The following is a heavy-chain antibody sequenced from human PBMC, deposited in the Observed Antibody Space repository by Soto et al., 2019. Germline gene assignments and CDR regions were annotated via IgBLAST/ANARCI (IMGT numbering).Heavy chain of an antibody. Sequence: QVQLVESGGGVVQPGRSVRLSCAASGFTFSNFGMHWVRQAPGKGLEWVAAISADGSDKYFSGSVKGRFTISRDNSKNTLFLQMNSLRLEDTAVYYCVKGSDVARQELDYWGQGTLVMVSS. CDR1: GFTFSNFG. J-gene: IGHJ4*02. CDR2: ISADGSDK. D-gene: IGHD3-3*01. V-gene: IGHV3-30*18. CDR3: VKGSDVARQELDY.